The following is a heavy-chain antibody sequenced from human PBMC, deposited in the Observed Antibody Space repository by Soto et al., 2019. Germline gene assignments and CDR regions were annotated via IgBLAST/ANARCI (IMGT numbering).Heavy chain of an antibody. Sequence: GGSLRLSCAASGFTVSSNYMSWVRQAPGKGLEWVSVIYSGGSTYYADSVKGRFTISRDNSKNTLYLQMNSLRAEDTAVYYCARSVVVPAAADYWGQGTLVTVSS. V-gene: IGHV3-66*01. CDR1: GFTVSSNY. D-gene: IGHD2-2*01. CDR3: ARSVVVPAAADY. CDR2: IYSGGST. J-gene: IGHJ4*02.